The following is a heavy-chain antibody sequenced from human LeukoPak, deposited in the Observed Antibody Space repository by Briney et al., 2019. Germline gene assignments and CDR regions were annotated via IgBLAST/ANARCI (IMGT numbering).Heavy chain of an antibody. J-gene: IGHJ3*02. V-gene: IGHV4-39*01. D-gene: IGHD2-2*01. CDR3: ARNASSLGAGAFDI. CDR2: VYNSGST. CDR1: GGFISSSSLS. Sequence: SDTLSLTCTVSGGFISSSSLSCDWIRQPPGKRQECLGTVYNSGSTYYNPSLKSRVTISVDTSKNQFSLKLSSVTGADTALYYCARNASSLGAGAFDIWGQGTMVTVSS.